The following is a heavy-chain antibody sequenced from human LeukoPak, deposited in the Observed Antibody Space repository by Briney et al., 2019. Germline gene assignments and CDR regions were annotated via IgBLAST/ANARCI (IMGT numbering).Heavy chain of an antibody. J-gene: IGHJ4*02. D-gene: IGHD5-12*01. CDR3: AINGGGDSGYGNFDY. V-gene: IGHV3-9*01. CDR2: INWNSDSI. Sequence: GRSLRLSCAVSGFTFDDYAMHWVRQVPGKGLKWVSGINWNSDSIGYADSVKGRFTTSRDNAKNSLYLQMNSLRAEDTAFYYCAINGGGDSGYGNFDYWGQGTLVTVSS. CDR1: GFTFDDYA.